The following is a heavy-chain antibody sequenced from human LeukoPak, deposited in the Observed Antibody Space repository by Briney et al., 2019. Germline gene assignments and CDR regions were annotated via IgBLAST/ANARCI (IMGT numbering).Heavy chain of an antibody. CDR3: ARGNVAARPDY. CDR2: ISNSNTYI. V-gene: IGHV3-21*01. Sequence: GGSLRLSCAASGLSFKDCGMHWVRQAPGKGLEWVSSISNSNTYIYYADSVKGRFTISRDNAKNSLYLQLNSLRVEDTAVYYCARGNVAARPDYWGQGTLVTVSS. J-gene: IGHJ4*02. CDR1: GLSFKDCG. D-gene: IGHD6-6*01.